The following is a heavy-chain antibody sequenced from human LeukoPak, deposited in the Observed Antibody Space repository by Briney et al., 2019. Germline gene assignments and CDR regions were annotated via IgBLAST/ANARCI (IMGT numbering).Heavy chain of an antibody. V-gene: IGHV4-31*03. Sequence: PSQTLSLTCTVSGGSISSGGYYWSWIRQHPGKGLEWIGYIYYSGRPYYNPPLKSRVNISVDKSKNQFSLTLSYVTAADTDVYYWARAATVTTQNWFDPWGQGTLVTVSS. CDR2: IYYSGRP. CDR1: GGSISSGGYY. D-gene: IGHD4-17*01. J-gene: IGHJ5*02. CDR3: ARAATVTTQNWFDP.